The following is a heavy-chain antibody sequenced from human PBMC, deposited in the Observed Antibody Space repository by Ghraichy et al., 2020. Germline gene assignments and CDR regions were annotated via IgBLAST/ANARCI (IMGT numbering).Heavy chain of an antibody. V-gene: IGHV2-70*11. CDR3: ARTIAAAGGGKSDS. D-gene: IGHD6-13*01. CDR1: GFSLDINAMC. Sequence: SGPTLVKPTETLTLTCVFSGFSLDINAMCVSWFRQPPGKALEWLARIDWDDDKHYNTSLKTRLTISKDTSKNQVVLTMTNMDPVDTATYFCARTIAAAGGGKSDSWGQGTLVTVSS. J-gene: IGHJ4*02. CDR2: IDWDDDK.